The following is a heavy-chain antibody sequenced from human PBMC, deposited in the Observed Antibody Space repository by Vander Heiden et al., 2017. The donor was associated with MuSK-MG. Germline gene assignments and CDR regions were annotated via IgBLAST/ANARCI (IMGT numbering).Heavy chain of an antibody. CDR3: AKDRSSAAGGTSFDP. Sequence: EVQLLESGGGLVQPGGSLRRSCAASGITFSRYAMSWVRQAPGKGLEWVASISGTGGSTYHSDSGKGRFTISRDNSNNTLYLQMNSVRAEDTALYYCAKDRSSAAGGTSFDPWGQGTLVTVSS. J-gene: IGHJ5*02. CDR1: GITFSRYA. D-gene: IGHD6-13*01. V-gene: IGHV3-23*01. CDR2: ISGTGGST.